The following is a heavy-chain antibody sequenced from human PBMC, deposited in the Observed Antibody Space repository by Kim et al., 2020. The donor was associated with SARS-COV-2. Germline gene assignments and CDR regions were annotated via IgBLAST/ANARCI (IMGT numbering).Heavy chain of an antibody. CDR3: ARRARAMVRGVITYFDY. CDR1: GGSISSSSYY. CDR2: IYYSGST. J-gene: IGHJ4*02. V-gene: IGHV4-39*01. D-gene: IGHD3-10*01. Sequence: SETLSLTCTVSGGSISSSSYYWGWIRQPPGKGLEWIGSIYYSGSTYYNPSLKSRVTISVDTSKNQFSLKLSSVTAADTAVYYCARRARAMVRGVITYFDYWGQGTLVTVSS.